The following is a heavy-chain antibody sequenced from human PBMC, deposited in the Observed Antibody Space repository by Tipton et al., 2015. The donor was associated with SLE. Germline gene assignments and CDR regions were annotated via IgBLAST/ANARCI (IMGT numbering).Heavy chain of an antibody. CDR3: ARDPEGNRGWDFDF. Sequence: SLRLSCAASGFSFSSYTMIWVRQAPGKGLEWASSIRSSSRPGFYIDLVKGRFTISRDNAKNSLYLHTNSLRDEDTAVYFCARDPEGNRGWDFDFWGQGTLVTVSS. D-gene: IGHD2/OR15-2a*01. V-gene: IGHV3-21*03. J-gene: IGHJ4*02. CDR2: IRSSSRPG. CDR1: GFSFSSYT.